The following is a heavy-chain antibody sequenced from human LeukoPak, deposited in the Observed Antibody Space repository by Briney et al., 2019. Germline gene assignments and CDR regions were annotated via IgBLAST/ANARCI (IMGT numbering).Heavy chain of an antibody. D-gene: IGHD2/OR15-2a*01. CDR3: ARGEYGLFDY. CDR2: IYYSGST. V-gene: IGHV4-61*01. J-gene: IGHJ4*02. CDR1: GGSISGGSYY. Sequence: PSETLSLTCTVSGGSISGGSYYWSWIRQPPGKELEWIGYIYYSGSTKYNLSLKSRVTISVDTSKNQLSLKLSSVTAADTAVYYCARGEYGLFDYWGQGTLVTVSS.